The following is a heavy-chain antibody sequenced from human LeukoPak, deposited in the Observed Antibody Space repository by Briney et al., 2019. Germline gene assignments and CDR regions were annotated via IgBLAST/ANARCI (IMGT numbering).Heavy chain of an antibody. CDR3: ARVDYGVNSYDFDY. D-gene: IGHD4-23*01. CDR2: ISDSGGGT. CDR1: GFTFSGYA. J-gene: IGHJ4*02. V-gene: IGHV3-23*01. Sequence: GGSLRLSCAASGFTFSGYAMSWVRQAPGKGLEWVSTISDSGGGTYYADSVKGRFTISRDNSKDTLFLRMNSLRAEDTAVYYCARVDYGVNSYDFDYWGQGTLVTVSS.